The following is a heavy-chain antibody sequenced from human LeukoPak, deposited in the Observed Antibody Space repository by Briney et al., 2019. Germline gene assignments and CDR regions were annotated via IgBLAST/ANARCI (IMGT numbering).Heavy chain of an antibody. J-gene: IGHJ4*02. D-gene: IGHD3-22*01. V-gene: IGHV4-61*02. CDR2: IYTSGST. CDR1: GGSISSGSYY. CDR3: ARDLGYYDSSGYYRDY. Sequence: PSQTLSLTCTVSGGSISSGSYYWSWIRQPAGKGLEWIGRIYTSGSTNYNPSLKSRVTISVDTSKNQFSLKLSSVTAADTAVYYCARDLGYYDSSGYYRDYWGQGTLVTVSS.